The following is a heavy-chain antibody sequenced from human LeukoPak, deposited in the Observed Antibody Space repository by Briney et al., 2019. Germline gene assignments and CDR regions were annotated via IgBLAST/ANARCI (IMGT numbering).Heavy chain of an antibody. CDR1: GYTFTGYY. Sequence: ASVKVSCKASGYTFTGYYMHWVRQAPGQGLEWRGWINPNSGGTNYAQKFQGRVTMTRDTSISTAYMELSRLRSDDTAVYYCARLVGAPQGQYYFDYWGQGTLVTVSS. CDR3: ARLVGAPQGQYYFDY. D-gene: IGHD1-26*01. V-gene: IGHV1-2*02. J-gene: IGHJ4*02. CDR2: INPNSGGT.